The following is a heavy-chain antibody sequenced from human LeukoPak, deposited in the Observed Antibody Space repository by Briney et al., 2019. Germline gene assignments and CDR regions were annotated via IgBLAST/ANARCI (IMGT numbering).Heavy chain of an antibody. V-gene: IGHV3-23*01. CDR3: AGDRGYLQFDY. CDR2: ISGTGSST. J-gene: IGHJ4*02. D-gene: IGHD3-10*01. CDR1: GFTFGNFA. Sequence: GGSLRLSCEASGFTFGNFAMNWVRQAPGKGLEWVSTISGTGSSTYYADSVKGRFTISRDNSKDTLFLQLNSLTAADTAMYFCAGDRGYLQFDYWGQGTLVTVSS.